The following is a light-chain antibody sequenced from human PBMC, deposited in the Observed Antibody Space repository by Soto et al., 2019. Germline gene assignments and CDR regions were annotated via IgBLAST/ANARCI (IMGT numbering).Light chain of an antibody. V-gene: IGLV1-40*01. Sequence: QSVLTQPPSVSGAPGQRVIISCTGSRSNIGAGYDVHWYQQLPGTAPRLLIYDNNNRPSGVPARFSVSKSDTSASLAITGLQPEDEADYYCQSYDSSLSGSYVFGTGTKLTVL. CDR2: DNN. CDR1: RSNIGAGYD. J-gene: IGLJ1*01. CDR3: QSYDSSLSGSYV.